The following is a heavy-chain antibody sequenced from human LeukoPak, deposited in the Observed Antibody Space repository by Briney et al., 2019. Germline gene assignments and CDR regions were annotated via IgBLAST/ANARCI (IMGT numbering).Heavy chain of an antibody. J-gene: IGHJ5*02. D-gene: IGHD2-8*01. CDR3: ARGRGVLMVYAFRWFDP. Sequence: PSETLSLTCAVYGGSFSGYYWSWIRQPPGKGLEWIGEINHSGSTNYNPSLKSRVTISVDTSKNQFSLKLSSVTAADTAVYYCARGRGVLMVYAFRWFDPWGRGTLVTVSS. CDR2: INHSGST. V-gene: IGHV4-34*01. CDR1: GGSFSGYY.